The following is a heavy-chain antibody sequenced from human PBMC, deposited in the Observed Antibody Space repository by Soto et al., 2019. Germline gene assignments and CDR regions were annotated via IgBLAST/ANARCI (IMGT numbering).Heavy chain of an antibody. CDR1: GGCMRNYY. CDR3: AAGEASSRNLAPYYLDF. D-gene: IGHD6-13*01. Sequence: SETLSRTCTVSGGCMRNYYRSWIRQPPGKGLEWIGYIHYSGTTSFFTSYNPSLRSRVTISEDTSTNQFSLKLLSVTTADTAVYFCAAGEASSRNLAPYYLDFWGQGTLVTVSS. CDR2: IHYSGTT. J-gene: IGHJ4*02. V-gene: IGHV4-59*01.